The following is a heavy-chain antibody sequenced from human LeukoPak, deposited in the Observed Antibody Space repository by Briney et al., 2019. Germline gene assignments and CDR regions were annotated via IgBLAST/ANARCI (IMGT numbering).Heavy chain of an antibody. D-gene: IGHD2-2*01. V-gene: IGHV1-24*01. Sequence: GASVKVSCKVSGYTLTELSMHWVRQAPGKGLEWMGGFDPEDGEIIYAQKFQGRVTMTEDTSTDTAYMELSSLRSEDTAVYYCATSLPAAGINWFDPWGQGTLVTVSS. CDR1: GYTLTELS. CDR3: ATSLPAAGINWFDP. J-gene: IGHJ5*02. CDR2: FDPEDGEI.